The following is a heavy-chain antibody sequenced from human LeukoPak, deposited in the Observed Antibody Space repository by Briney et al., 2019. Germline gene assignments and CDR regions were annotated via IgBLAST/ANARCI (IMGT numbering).Heavy chain of an antibody. V-gene: IGHV4-59*01. CDR2: IYYSGST. Sequence: SETLSLTCTVSGGSISSYYWSWIRQPPGKGLEWIGYIYYSGSTNYNPSLKSRVTISVDTSKNQFSLKLSSVTAADTAFYYCARFTYYYGSGSNDAFDIWGQGTMVTVSS. CDR1: GGSISSYY. D-gene: IGHD3-10*01. J-gene: IGHJ3*02. CDR3: ARFTYYYGSGSNDAFDI.